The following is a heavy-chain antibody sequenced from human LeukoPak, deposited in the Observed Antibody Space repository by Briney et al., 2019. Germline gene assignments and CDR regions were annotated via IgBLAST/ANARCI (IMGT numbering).Heavy chain of an antibody. V-gene: IGHV4-31*03. CDR1: GGSISSGGYY. J-gene: IGHJ4*02. D-gene: IGHD3-22*01. CDR2: IYYSGST. CDR3: ARSRDSSGYCLFDY. Sequence: PSQTLSLTCTVSGGSISSGGYYWSWIRQHPGKGLEWIGYIYYSGSTYYNPSLKSRVTISVDTSKNQFSLKLSSVTAADTAVYYCARSRDSSGYCLFDYWGQGTLVTVSS.